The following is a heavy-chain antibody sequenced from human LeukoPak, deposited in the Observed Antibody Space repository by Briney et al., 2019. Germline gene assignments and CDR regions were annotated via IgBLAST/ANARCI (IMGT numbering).Heavy chain of an antibody. V-gene: IGHV1-69*05. CDR3: ARDDSWSCSDYYYMDV. J-gene: IGHJ6*03. Sequence: SSVKVSCKASGGTFSSYAISWVRQAPGQGLEWMGGSIPIFGTANYAQKFQGRVTITTDESTSTAYMELSSLRSEDTAVYYCARDDSWSCSDYYYMDVWGKGTTVTVSS. D-gene: IGHD6-13*01. CDR2: SIPIFGTA. CDR1: GGTFSSYA.